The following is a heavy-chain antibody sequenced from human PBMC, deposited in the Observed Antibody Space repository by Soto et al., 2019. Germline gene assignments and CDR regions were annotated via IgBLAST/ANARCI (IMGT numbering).Heavy chain of an antibody. CDR3: ANTGSDGSGSYYNYYYYGMDV. CDR2: ISGSGGST. CDR1: GFTFSSYA. Sequence: GGSLRLSCAASGFTFSSYAMSWVRQAPGKGLEWVSAISGSGGSTYYADSVKGRFTISRDNSKNTLYLQMNSLRAEDTAVYYCANTGSDGSGSYYNYYYYGMDVWGQGTTVTVSS. D-gene: IGHD3-10*01. V-gene: IGHV3-23*01. J-gene: IGHJ6*02.